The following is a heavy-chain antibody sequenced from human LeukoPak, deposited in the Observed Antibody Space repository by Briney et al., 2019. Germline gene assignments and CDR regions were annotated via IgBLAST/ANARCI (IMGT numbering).Heavy chain of an antibody. J-gene: IGHJ3*02. V-gene: IGHV1-24*01. CDR2: FDPEDGET. CDR1: EYTLTELF. D-gene: IGHD3-10*01. Sequence: GASVKVSCKVSEYTLTELFIHWVRQAPGKGLEWMGGFDPEDGETIYSQKFPGRVTMTADTSTDTGYRELSKLRSEDTAVYYCARAGVGDAFDIWGQGTMVTVSS. CDR3: ARAGVGDAFDI.